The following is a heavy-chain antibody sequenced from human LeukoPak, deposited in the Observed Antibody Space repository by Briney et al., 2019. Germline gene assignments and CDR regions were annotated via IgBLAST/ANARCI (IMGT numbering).Heavy chain of an antibody. CDR1: GYSFTSYW. D-gene: IGHD3-22*01. V-gene: IGHV5-51*01. CDR3: ARQRGYYDSSGYYRAGWFDP. J-gene: IGHJ5*02. Sequence: GESLKISCKGSGYSFTSYWIGWVRQMPGKGLEWMGIIYPGESDTRYSPSFQGQVTISADKSISTAYLQWSSLKASDTAMYYCARQRGYYDSSGYYRAGWFDPWGQGTLVTVSS. CDR2: IYPGESDT.